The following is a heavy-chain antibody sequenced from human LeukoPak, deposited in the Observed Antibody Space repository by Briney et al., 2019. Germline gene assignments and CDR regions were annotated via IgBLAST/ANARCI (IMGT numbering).Heavy chain of an antibody. J-gene: IGHJ5*02. CDR2: INHSGST. Sequence: PSETLSLTCAVYGGSFSGYYWSWIRQPPGKGLEWIGEINHSGSTNYNPSLKSRVTISVDTSKSQFSLKLSSVTAADTAVYYCARRSPSSSWSPPIFWAGNWFDPWGQGTLVTVSS. D-gene: IGHD6-13*01. V-gene: IGHV4-34*01. CDR3: ARRSPSSSWSPPIFWAGNWFDP. CDR1: GGSFSGYY.